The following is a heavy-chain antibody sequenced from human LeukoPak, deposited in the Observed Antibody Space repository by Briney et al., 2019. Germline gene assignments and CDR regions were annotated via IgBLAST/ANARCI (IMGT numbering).Heavy chain of an antibody. D-gene: IGHD1-26*01. J-gene: IGHJ3*02. CDR1: GGTFSSYA. CDR3: ARIVGATDDAFDI. CDR2: IIPILGIA. Sequence: SVKVSCKASGGTFSSYAISWVRQAPGQGLEWMGRIIPILGIANYAQKFQGRVTITADKSTSTAYMELSSLRSEDTAVYYCARIVGATDDAFDIWGQGTMVTVSS. V-gene: IGHV1-69*04.